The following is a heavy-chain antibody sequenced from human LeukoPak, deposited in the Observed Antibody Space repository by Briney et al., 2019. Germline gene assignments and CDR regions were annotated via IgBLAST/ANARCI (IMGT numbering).Heavy chain of an antibody. CDR2: ISSSSSYT. D-gene: IGHD5-24*01. J-gene: IGHJ4*02. Sequence: SLTLSCAASGFTFSDYYMSWIRQAPGKGLEWVSYISSSSSYTNYADSVKGRFTISRDNAKNSLYLQMNSLRAEDTAVYYCAREDKATIYDWGQGTLVTVSS. CDR1: GFTFSDYY. CDR3: AREDKATIYD. V-gene: IGHV3-11*05.